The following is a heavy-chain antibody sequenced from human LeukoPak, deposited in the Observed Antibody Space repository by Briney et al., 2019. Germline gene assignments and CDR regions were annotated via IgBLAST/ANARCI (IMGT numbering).Heavy chain of an antibody. V-gene: IGHV1-8*03. J-gene: IGHJ4*02. CDR1: GYTFTSYD. D-gene: IGHD5-12*01. CDR2: MNPNSGST. CDR3: ARGRSTGYPYYFEY. Sequence: ASVKVSCKASGYTFTSYDINWVRQAAGQGLEWMGWMNPNSGSTGYAQKFQGRVTITRNTSISTAYMELSGLRSEDTAVYYCARGRSTGYPYYFEYWGQGTLVTISS.